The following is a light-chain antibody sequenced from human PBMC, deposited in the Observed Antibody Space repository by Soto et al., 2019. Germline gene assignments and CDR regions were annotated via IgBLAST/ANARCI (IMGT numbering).Light chain of an antibody. V-gene: IGKV1-5*01. J-gene: IGKJ1*01. Sequence: DIQMTQSPSTLSASVGDRDTITCRASQSISSWLAWYQQKPGKAPKLLIYDASSLESWVPSRFSGSGSGTEFTLTISSLQPDDFATYYCQQYNSYPWTFGQGTKVEIK. CDR3: QQYNSYPWT. CDR2: DAS. CDR1: QSISSW.